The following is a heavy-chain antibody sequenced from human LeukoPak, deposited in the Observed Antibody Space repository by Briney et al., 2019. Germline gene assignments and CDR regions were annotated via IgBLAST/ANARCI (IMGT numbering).Heavy chain of an antibody. Sequence: SETLSLTCTVSGDSITSSAFYWGWIRQHPGKGLEWIGYIYYSGSTYYNPSLKSRVTISVDTSKNQFSLKLSSVTAADTAVYYCARVGDTYYYDSSGYVSSWGQGTLVTVSS. D-gene: IGHD3-22*01. V-gene: IGHV4-31*03. J-gene: IGHJ5*02. CDR1: GDSITSSAFY. CDR2: IYYSGST. CDR3: ARVGDTYYYDSSGYVSS.